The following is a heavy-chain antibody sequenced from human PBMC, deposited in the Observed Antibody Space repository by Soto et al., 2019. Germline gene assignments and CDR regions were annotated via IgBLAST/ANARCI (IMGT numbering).Heavy chain of an antibody. V-gene: IGHV1-18*01. Sequence: QVQLVQSGAEVKKPGASVKVPCKASGYTFTSYGISWVRQAPGQGLEWMGWISAYNGNKKYAQKLQGRVSMTTDTASSTASMELRSLRSDDTAVYFCARDVGEQLFDYWGQGTLVTVSS. CDR3: ARDVGEQLFDY. J-gene: IGHJ4*02. CDR1: GYTFTSYG. D-gene: IGHD6-13*01. CDR2: ISAYNGNK.